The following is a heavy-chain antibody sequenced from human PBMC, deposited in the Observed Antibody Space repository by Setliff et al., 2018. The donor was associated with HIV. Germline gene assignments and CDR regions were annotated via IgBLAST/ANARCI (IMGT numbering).Heavy chain of an antibody. J-gene: IGHJ6*02. CDR2: ISWDGGST. CDR3: AKDILRVAAAGTRGYYYGMDV. Sequence: PGGSLRLSCAASGFTFDDYAMHWVRQAPGKGLEWVSLISWDGGSTYYADSVKGRFTISRDNSKNSLYLQMNSLRAEDTALYYCAKDILRVAAAGTRGYYYGMDVWGQGTTVTVSS. V-gene: IGHV3-43D*04. CDR1: GFTFDDYA. D-gene: IGHD6-13*01.